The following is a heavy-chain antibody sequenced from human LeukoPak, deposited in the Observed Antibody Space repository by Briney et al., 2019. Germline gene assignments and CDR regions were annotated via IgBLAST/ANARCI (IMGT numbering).Heavy chain of an antibody. CDR2: IYYSGST. D-gene: IGHD1-26*01. J-gene: IGHJ5*02. V-gene: IGHV4-59*01. Sequence: SETLSLTCTVSGGSISSYYWSWIRQPPGKGLEWIGYIYYSGSTNYNPSLKSRVTVSVDTSKNQFSLKLSSVTAADTAVYYCASGGPWYNWSDPWGQGTLVTVSS. CDR3: ASGGPWYNWSDP. CDR1: GGSISSYY.